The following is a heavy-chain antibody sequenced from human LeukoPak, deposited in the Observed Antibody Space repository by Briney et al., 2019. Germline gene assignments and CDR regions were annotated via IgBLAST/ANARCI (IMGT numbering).Heavy chain of an antibody. D-gene: IGHD3-22*01. CDR1: GFTFSDYY. Sequence: GGSLRLSCAASGFTFSDYYMCWIRQAPGKGLEWVSYISSSGSTIYYADSVKGRFTISRDNAKNSLYLQMNSLRAEDTAVYYCAREAYYYDGSGYYKFDYWGQGTLVTVSS. CDR2: ISSSGSTI. J-gene: IGHJ4*02. CDR3: AREAYYYDGSGYYKFDY. V-gene: IGHV3-11*01.